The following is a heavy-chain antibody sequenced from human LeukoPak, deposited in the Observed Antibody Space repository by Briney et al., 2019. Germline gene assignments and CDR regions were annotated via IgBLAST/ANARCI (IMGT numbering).Heavy chain of an antibody. Sequence: PGGSLRLSCAASGFTFTSYALSWVRQAPGKGLEWVSVISGSGANTHYTDPVKGRFTISRDNSKNTLYLQMNSLRAEDTAVYYCARQINPQWLAPDSPAFDYWGQGTLVTVSS. CDR3: ARQINPQWLAPDSPAFDY. CDR1: GFTFTSYA. CDR2: ISGSGANT. D-gene: IGHD6-19*01. V-gene: IGHV3-23*01. J-gene: IGHJ4*02.